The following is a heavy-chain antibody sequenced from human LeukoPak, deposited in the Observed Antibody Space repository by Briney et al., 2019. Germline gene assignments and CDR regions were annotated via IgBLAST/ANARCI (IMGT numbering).Heavy chain of an antibody. CDR1: GGSISSGSYY. CDR2: IYTSGST. J-gene: IGHJ3*02. D-gene: IGHD1-26*01. V-gene: IGHV4-61*02. Sequence: SETLSLTCTVSGGSISSGSYYWSWIRQPAGKGLEWIGRIYTSGSTNYNPSLKSRVTISVDTSKNQFSVKLSSVTAADTAVYYCVRPGMGASNDAFDIWGQGTMVTVSS. CDR3: VRPGMGASNDAFDI.